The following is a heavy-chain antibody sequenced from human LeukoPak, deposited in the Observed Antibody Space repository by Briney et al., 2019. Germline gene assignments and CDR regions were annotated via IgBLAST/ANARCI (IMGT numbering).Heavy chain of an antibody. J-gene: IGHJ4*02. Sequence: PGGSLRLSCAASGFTFSNAWMSWVRQAPGKGLERVGRIKSKTDGGTTDCAAPVKGRFTISRDDSKNTLYLQMNSLKTEDTAVYYCTTDLSGDYVWGGYRDYWGQGTLVTVSS. V-gene: IGHV3-15*01. CDR1: GFTFSNAW. D-gene: IGHD3-16*02. CDR2: IKSKTDGGTT. CDR3: TTDLSGDYVWGGYRDY.